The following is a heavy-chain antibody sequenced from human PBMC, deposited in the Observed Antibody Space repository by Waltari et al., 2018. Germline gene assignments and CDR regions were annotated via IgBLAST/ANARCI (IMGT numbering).Heavy chain of an antibody. CDR3: ARMITGGYSLDF. V-gene: IGHV3-9*01. CDR2: ISWNSGDI. D-gene: IGHD2-15*01. J-gene: IGHJ4*02. CDR1: GFTFDGYA. Sequence: EVQLVEPGGDLVQPGRSLRLFCTASGFTFDGYAMHWVRQAPGKGLEWVSGISWNSGDIGYGDSVKGRFTISRDNAKKSLYLQMNSLRVEDTALYYCARMITGGYSLDFWGQGTLVTVSS.